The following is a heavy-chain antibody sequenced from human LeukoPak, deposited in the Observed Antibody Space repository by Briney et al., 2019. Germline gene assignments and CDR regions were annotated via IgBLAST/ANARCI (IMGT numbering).Heavy chain of an antibody. V-gene: IGHV4-4*07. J-gene: IGHJ4*02. CDR3: ARDVLAATGSFDY. D-gene: IGHD6-13*01. Sequence: SETLSLTCTVSGDSISSFYWSWIRQPAGKGLEWIGHIYTSGSTNYSPSLKSRVTMSVDTSKNQFSLKLSSVTAADTAVYYCARDVLAATGSFDYWGQGTQVTVSS. CDR2: IYTSGST. CDR1: GDSISSFY.